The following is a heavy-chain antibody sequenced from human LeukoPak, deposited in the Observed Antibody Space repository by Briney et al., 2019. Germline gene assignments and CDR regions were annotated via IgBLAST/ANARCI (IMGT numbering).Heavy chain of an antibody. D-gene: IGHD3-22*01. CDR3: AKDLAYYYDSSGYYDY. Sequence: GGSLRLSCAASGFTFSSYAMSWVRQAPGKGLEWVSAISGSGGSTYYADSVKGRFTISRDNSKNTLYLQMDSLRAEDTAVYYCAKDLAYYYDSSGYYDYWGQGTLVTVSS. V-gene: IGHV3-23*01. CDR2: ISGSGGST. CDR1: GFTFSSYA. J-gene: IGHJ4*02.